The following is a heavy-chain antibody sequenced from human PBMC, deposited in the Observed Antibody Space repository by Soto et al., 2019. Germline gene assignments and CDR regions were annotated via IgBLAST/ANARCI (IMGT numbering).Heavy chain of an antibody. D-gene: IGHD2-2*01. Sequence: GGSLRLSCAASGFTFSDYYMSWIRQAPGKGLEWVSYISSSSSYTNYADSVKGRFTISRDNAKNSLYLQMNSLRAEDTAVYYCARVLYCSSTSCYDSYYYGMDVWGQGTTVTVSS. CDR1: GFTFSDYY. CDR2: ISSSSSYT. J-gene: IGHJ6*02. V-gene: IGHV3-11*06. CDR3: ARVLYCSSTSCYDSYYYGMDV.